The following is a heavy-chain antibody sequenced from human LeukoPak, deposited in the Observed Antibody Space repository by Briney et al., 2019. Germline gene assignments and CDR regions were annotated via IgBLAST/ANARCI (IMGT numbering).Heavy chain of an antibody. CDR1: GGTFSSYA. CDR2: IIPIFGTA. D-gene: IGHD2-2*01. CDR3: ARNVVPAAMDAFDI. V-gene: IGHV1-69*05. J-gene: IGHJ3*02. Sequence: ASVKVSCKASGGTFSSYAISWVRQAPGQGLEWMGGIIPIFGTANYAQNFQGRVTITTDESTNTAYMELSSLRSEDTAVYYCARNVVPAAMDAFDIWGQGTMVTVSS.